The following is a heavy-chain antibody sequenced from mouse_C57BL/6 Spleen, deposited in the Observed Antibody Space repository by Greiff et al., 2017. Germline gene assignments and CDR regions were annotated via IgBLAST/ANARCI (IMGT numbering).Heavy chain of an antibody. D-gene: IGHD1-1*01. Sequence: QVQLQQSGPELVKPGASVKISCKASGYAFSSSWMNWVKQRPGKGLEWIGRIYPGDGDTNYNGKFKGKATLTADKSSSTAYMQLSSLTSEDSAVYFCARDYGNYFDDWGQGTTLTVSS. CDR2: IYPGDGDT. CDR1: GYAFSSSW. CDR3: ARDYGNYFDD. J-gene: IGHJ2*01. V-gene: IGHV1-82*01.